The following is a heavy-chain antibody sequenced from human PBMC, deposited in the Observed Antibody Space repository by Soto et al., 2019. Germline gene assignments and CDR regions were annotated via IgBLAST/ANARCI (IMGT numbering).Heavy chain of an antibody. CDR3: ARDSSGSLDY. CDR1: GFTSSSFW. Sequence: GGSLRLSCAASGFTSSSFWMAWVRQAPGKGLEWVANIKHDESDKNHVDSVKGRFIISRDNAKNSLYLQMNSLRAEDTALYYCARDSSGSLDYWGRGTLVTVSS. J-gene: IGHJ4*02. D-gene: IGHD6-25*01. CDR2: IKHDESDK. V-gene: IGHV3-7*01.